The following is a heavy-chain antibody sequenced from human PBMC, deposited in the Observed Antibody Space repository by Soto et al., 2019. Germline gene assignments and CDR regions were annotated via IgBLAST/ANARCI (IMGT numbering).Heavy chain of an antibody. J-gene: IGHJ4*02. Sequence: SVKVSCKASGGTFSSYAISWVRQAPGQGLEWMGGIIPIFGTANYAQKFQGRVTITADESTSTAYMELSSLRSEDTAVYYCARDRSVTGTTFDYWGQGTLVTVSS. CDR2: IIPIFGTA. D-gene: IGHD1-7*01. CDR3: ARDRSVTGTTFDY. CDR1: GGTFSSYA. V-gene: IGHV1-69*13.